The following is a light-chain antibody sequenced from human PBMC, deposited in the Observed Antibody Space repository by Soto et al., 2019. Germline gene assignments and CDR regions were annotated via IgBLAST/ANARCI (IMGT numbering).Light chain of an antibody. J-gene: IGKJ1*01. CDR1: QSINNNY. V-gene: IGKV3-20*01. CDR3: QQYGGSPRT. CDR2: GAS. Sequence: EILLTQSPGTLSLSPGERATLSCRASQSINNNYLAWYQQKRGQAPRLLIYGASSRATGIPDRFSGSGSRTDFTLTISRLEPEDFAVHYCQQYGGSPRTFGQGTKVEIK.